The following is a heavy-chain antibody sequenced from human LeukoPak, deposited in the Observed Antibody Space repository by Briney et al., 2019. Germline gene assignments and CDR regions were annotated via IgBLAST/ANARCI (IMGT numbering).Heavy chain of an antibody. D-gene: IGHD2-2*02. CDR1: GFTFSSYG. Sequence: GRSLRLSCAASGFTFSSYGMHWVRQAPGKGLEWVAVIWYDGSNEYYADSVKGRFTISRDNSKNTLYLQMNSLRAEDTAVYYCAKLGYCSSTSCYKSESGYWGQGTLVTVSS. J-gene: IGHJ4*02. CDR2: IWYDGSNE. CDR3: AKLGYCSSTSCYKSESGY. V-gene: IGHV3-33*06.